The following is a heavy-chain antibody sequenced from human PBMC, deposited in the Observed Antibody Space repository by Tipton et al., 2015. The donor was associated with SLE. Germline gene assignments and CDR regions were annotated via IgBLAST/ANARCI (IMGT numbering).Heavy chain of an antibody. D-gene: IGHD6-6*01. CDR2: IYAGGST. CDR1: GGSISSNTYF. Sequence: TLSLTCSVSGGSISSNTYFWSWIRQPAGKGLEWIGHIYAGGSTNYNSSLKSRVTMSVDTSKNHFSLKLSSVTAADTAVYYCASLRYSSSSFFDYWGQGTLVTVSS. V-gene: IGHV4-61*09. J-gene: IGHJ4*02. CDR3: ASLRYSSSSFFDY.